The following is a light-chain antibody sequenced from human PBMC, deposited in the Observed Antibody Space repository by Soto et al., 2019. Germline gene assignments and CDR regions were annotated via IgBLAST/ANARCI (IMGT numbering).Light chain of an antibody. V-gene: IGKV1-5*02. CDR2: DAS. Sequence: DIQMTQSPFTLSASVGDRVTIICGASQSISGWLALYQQKPVKAPKLLIFDASSLKSGVPSRFSGSGSGTDFTLTISSLQPEDFATYYCQQLNSYPLTFGGGTKVDIK. CDR3: QQLNSYPLT. CDR1: QSISGW. J-gene: IGKJ4*01.